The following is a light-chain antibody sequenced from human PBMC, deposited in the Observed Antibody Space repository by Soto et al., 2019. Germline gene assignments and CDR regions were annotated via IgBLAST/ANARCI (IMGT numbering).Light chain of an antibody. Sequence: EIVMTQSPATLSVSPGERATLSCRASQSVSSNLAWYQQKPGQAPRLLIYGASTSATGIPARFSGSGSGTDFTLTISSLQSEDFAVYYCQQYNYWPPRMTFGPGTKVDFK. V-gene: IGKV3-15*01. CDR3: QQYNYWPPRMT. J-gene: IGKJ3*01. CDR1: QSVSSN. CDR2: GAS.